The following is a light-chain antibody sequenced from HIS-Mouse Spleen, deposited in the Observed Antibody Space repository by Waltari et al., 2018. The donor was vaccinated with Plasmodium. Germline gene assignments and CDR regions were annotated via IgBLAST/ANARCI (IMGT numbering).Light chain of an antibody. V-gene: IGLV2-14*03. CDR1: SSDVCGYNY. Sequence: QSALTQPASVSGSPGQSITISCTGTSSDVCGYNYVSWYQQHPGKAHKLMIYDVSNRPSGVSNRFSGSKTGNTAYLTISGLQAEDEADYYCSSYTSSSTVVFGGGTKLTVL. CDR2: DVS. CDR3: SSYTSSSTVV. J-gene: IGLJ2*01.